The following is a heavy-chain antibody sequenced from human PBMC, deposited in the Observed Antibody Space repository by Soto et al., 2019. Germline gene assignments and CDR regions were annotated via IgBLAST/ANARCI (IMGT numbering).Heavy chain of an antibody. D-gene: IGHD3-22*01. Sequence: DAQVVESGGGLGQPGESLKLSCVGSGFTFHGSTMHWVRQASGKGRDWIGLISIKPNNYATVYAASATGRFTISRDDSKNTAFLQMNRLKTEDTAVYYCVRGYENSHYYFDYWGRGTLVTVSS. CDR3: VRGYENSHYYFDY. CDR2: ISIKPNNYAT. V-gene: IGHV3-73*02. J-gene: IGHJ4*02. CDR1: GFTFHGST.